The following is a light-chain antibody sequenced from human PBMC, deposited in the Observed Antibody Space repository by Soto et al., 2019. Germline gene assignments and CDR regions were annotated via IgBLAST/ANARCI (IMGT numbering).Light chain of an antibody. CDR1: QSISRN. CDR2: TAS. CDR3: QQSHSSPLS. J-gene: IGKJ4*01. Sequence: IQMTQSPSSLSASVGDRVTITCRASQSISRNLNWYQQKPGKAPELLIYTASNLQSGVPSRFSGSGSGTDFALTISSLQPEDSAVYCCQQSHSSPLSFGGGTKVEFK. V-gene: IGKV1-39*01.